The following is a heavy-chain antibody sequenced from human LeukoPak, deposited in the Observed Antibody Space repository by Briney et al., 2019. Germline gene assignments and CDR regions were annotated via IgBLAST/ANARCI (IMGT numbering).Heavy chain of an antibody. Sequence: SETLSLTCTVSGGSISSYYWSWIRQPPGKGLEWIGYIYTSGSTNYNPSLKSRVTISVDTSKNQFSLKLSSVTAADTAVYYCARQRGYDFWSGYLYYYYYYMDVWGKGTTATVSS. D-gene: IGHD3-3*01. CDR2: IYTSGST. CDR1: GGSISSYY. CDR3: ARQRGYDFWSGYLYYYYYYMDV. J-gene: IGHJ6*03. V-gene: IGHV4-4*09.